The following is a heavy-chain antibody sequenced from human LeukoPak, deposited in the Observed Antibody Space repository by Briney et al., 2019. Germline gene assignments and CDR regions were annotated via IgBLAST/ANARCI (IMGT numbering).Heavy chain of an antibody. D-gene: IGHD1-26*01. Sequence: PSETLSLTCTVSGGSISSYYWSWIRQPPGKGLEWIGHIYYSGSTNYNPSLKSRVIISVDTTTNHFSLKLSSVTAADTAFYYYARSATNVGLGPNNWFDGWGQGTLVTVSS. V-gene: IGHV4-59*01. CDR2: IYYSGST. CDR3: ARSATNVGLGPNNWFDG. J-gene: IGHJ5*02. CDR1: GGSISSYY.